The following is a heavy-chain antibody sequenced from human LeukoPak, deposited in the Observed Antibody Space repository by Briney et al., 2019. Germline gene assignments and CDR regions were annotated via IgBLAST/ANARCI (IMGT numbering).Heavy chain of an antibody. CDR2: ISGSGGST. CDR1: GFTFSNYA. Sequence: AGGSLRLSCAASGFTFSNYAMSWVRQAPGKGLEWVSGISGSGGSTYYADSVKGRFTISRDNAKNSLYLQMNSLRAEDTAVYYCAKARGSGSYYIEDYFDYWGQGTLVTVSS. D-gene: IGHD3-10*01. J-gene: IGHJ4*02. V-gene: IGHV3-23*01. CDR3: AKARGSGSYYIEDYFDY.